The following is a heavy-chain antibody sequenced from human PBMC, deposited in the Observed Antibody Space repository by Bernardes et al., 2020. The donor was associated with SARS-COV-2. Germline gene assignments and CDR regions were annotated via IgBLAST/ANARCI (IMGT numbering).Heavy chain of an antibody. CDR2: IGDGAT. CDR1: GFIFSNYW. D-gene: IGHD6-19*01. V-gene: IGHV3-74*01. Sequence: GGSLRLSCAASGFIFSNYWMHWVRQVPGKGLVWVSRIGDGATNYADFVKGRFTISSDKARNTLHLQMESLRVEDTAVCYCGKRAGAGNHWYFDLWGRGTMVTVSS. CDR3: GKRAGAGNHWYFDL. J-gene: IGHJ2*01.